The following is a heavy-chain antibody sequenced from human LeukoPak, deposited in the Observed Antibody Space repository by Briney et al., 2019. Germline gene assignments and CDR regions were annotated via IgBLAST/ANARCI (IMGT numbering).Heavy chain of an antibody. Sequence: GGSLRLSCAASGFIVSSNYMTWVRQAPGKGLEWVSGIDGGGGGRTYYADSVKGRFTISRDNSKNTLYLHLNSLIGEDTAVYYCARDYPVGGATVSDLFFDYWGQGTLVTVSS. D-gene: IGHD4-17*01. CDR2: IDGGGGGRT. CDR1: GFIVSSNY. CDR3: ARDYPVGGATVSDLFFDY. V-gene: IGHV3-53*01. J-gene: IGHJ4*02.